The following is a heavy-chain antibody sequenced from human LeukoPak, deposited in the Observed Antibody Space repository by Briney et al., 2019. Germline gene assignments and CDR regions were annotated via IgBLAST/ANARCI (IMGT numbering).Heavy chain of an antibody. Sequence: GGSLRLSCAASGFTFSSYSMNWVRQAPGKGLEWVSYISSSSTIYYADSVKGRFTISRDNAKNSLYLQMNSLRAEDTAVYYCARDPLRYLRVGHYDYWGQGTLVAVSS. J-gene: IGHJ4*02. V-gene: IGHV3-48*01. CDR2: ISSSSTI. D-gene: IGHD3-9*01. CDR1: GFTFSSYS. CDR3: ARDPLRYLRVGHYDY.